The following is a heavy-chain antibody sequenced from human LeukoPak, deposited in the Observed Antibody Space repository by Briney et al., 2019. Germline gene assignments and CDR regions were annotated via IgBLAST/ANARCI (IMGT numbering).Heavy chain of an antibody. CDR3: ARAGLNGDVDY. Sequence: SETLSLTCAVYGGSFSGYYWSWIRQPPRKGLEWIGEINHSGSTNYNPSLKSRVTISVDTSKNQFSLTLSSVTAADTAVYYCARAGLNGDVDYWGQGTLVTVSS. V-gene: IGHV4-34*01. D-gene: IGHD4-17*01. CDR2: INHSGST. CDR1: GGSFSGYY. J-gene: IGHJ4*02.